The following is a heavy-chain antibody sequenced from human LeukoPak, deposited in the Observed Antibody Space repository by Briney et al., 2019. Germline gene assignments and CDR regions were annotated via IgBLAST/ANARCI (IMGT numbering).Heavy chain of an antibody. CDR3: ARDSLRSGEFDY. CDR1: GFKFSTYE. Sequence: PGGSLRLSCAASGFKFSTYEMNWVRQAPGKGLKWVSYISSSGTTVYYADSVKGRFAISRDNAENSLFLQMNSLKAEDTAIYYCARDSLRSGEFDYWGQGTLVTVSA. CDR2: ISSSGTTV. V-gene: IGHV3-48*03. D-gene: IGHD2-21*01. J-gene: IGHJ4*02.